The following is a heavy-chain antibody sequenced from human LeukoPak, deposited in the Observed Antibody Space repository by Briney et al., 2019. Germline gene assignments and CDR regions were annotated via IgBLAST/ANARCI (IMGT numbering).Heavy chain of an antibody. D-gene: IGHD6-6*01. CDR3: ALSYSSSSVYYFDY. CDR2: IYTSGST. Sequence: SETLSLTCTVSGGSISSDSYYWSWIRQPAGKGLECIGRIYTSGSTNYNPSLKSRVTISVDTSKNQFSLKLSSVTAADTAVYYCALSYSSSSVYYFDYWGQGTLVTVSS. V-gene: IGHV4-61*02. J-gene: IGHJ4*02. CDR1: GGSISSDSYY.